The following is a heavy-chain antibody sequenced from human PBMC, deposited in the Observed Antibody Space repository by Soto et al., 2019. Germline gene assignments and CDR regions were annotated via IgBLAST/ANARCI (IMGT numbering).Heavy chain of an antibody. CDR3: ARGVIAGAGTGYFDY. D-gene: IGHD6-13*01. CDR1: GASISTYY. CDR2: IFYTGSA. V-gene: IGHV4-59*01. J-gene: IGHJ4*02. Sequence: SETLSLTCTVSGASISTYYWSWIRQPPGKGLEWIGYIFYTGSANYSPSLKNRVTISVDTSKSQFSLKLSSVTAADSAVYYCARGVIAGAGTGYFDYWGQGILVTVSS.